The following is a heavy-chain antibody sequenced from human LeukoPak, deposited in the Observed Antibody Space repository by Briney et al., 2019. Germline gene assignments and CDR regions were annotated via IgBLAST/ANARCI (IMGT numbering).Heavy chain of an antibody. CDR1: GFTFSSYG. CDR2: ISYDGSNK. J-gene: IGHJ4*02. CDR3: AKGSSDGYNECFDY. Sequence: PGRSLRLSCAASGFTFSSYGMHWVRQAPGKGLEWVAVISYDGSNKYYADSVKGRFTISRDNSKNTLYLQMNSLRAGDTAVYYCAKGSSDGYNECFDYWGQGTLVTVSS. V-gene: IGHV3-30*18. D-gene: IGHD5-12*01.